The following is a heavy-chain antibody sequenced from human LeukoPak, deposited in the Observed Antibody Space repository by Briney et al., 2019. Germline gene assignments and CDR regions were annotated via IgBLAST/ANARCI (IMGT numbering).Heavy chain of an antibody. Sequence: ASVKVSCKASDYTFTSYGISWVRQAPGQGLEWMGWIGTYAGNTNYAQNLQGRVTMTTDTSTSTAYMELRSLRSDDTAMYYCARVGDSGVHSHNLDYWGQGTLVTVSS. V-gene: IGHV1-18*01. J-gene: IGHJ4*02. CDR2: IGTYAGNT. CDR1: DYTFTSYG. D-gene: IGHD2-15*01. CDR3: ARVGDSGVHSHNLDY.